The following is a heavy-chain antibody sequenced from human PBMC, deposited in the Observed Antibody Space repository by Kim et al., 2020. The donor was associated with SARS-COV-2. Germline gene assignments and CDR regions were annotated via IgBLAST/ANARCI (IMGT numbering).Heavy chain of an antibody. D-gene: IGHD3-22*01. V-gene: IGHV3-11*06. Sequence: SVKGRFTISRDNAKNSLYLQMNSLRAEDTAVYYCTRDHRSGYPYYYGMDVWGQGTTVTVSS. CDR3: TRDHRSGYPYYYGMDV. J-gene: IGHJ6*02.